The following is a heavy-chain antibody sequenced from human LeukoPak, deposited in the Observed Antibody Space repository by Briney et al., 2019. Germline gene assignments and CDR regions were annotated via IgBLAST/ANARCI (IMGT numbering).Heavy chain of an antibody. CDR1: GYTFTSYD. J-gene: IGHJ4*02. CDR3: ARGASNYYDSSGDTDY. CDR2: MNPNSGIT. V-gene: IGHV1-8*01. Sequence: ASVKVSCKASGYTFTSYDINWVRQATGQGLEWMGWMNPNSGITGYAQKFQGRVTMTRNTSISTAYMELSSLRSEDTAVYYCARGASNYYDSSGDTDYWGQGTLVTVSS. D-gene: IGHD3-22*01.